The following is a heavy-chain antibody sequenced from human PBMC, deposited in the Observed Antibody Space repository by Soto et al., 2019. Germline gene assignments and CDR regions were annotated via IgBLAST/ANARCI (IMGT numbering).Heavy chain of an antibody. D-gene: IGHD6-19*01. CDR3: ARDREYSSGWWSGYYGMDV. CDR2: INPNSGGT. V-gene: IGHV1-2*04. Sequence: QVQLVQSGAEVKKPGASVKVSCKASGYTFTGYYMHWVRQAPGQGLEWMGWINPNSGGTNYAQKFQGWVTMTRDTSISTAYMELSRLRSDDTAVYYCARDREYSSGWWSGYYGMDVWGQGTTVTVSS. J-gene: IGHJ6*02. CDR1: GYTFTGYY.